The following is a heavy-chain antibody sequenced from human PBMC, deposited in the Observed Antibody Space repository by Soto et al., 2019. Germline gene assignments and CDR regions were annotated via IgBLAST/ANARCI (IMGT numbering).Heavy chain of an antibody. Sequence: QVHLVESGGGLVKPGGSLRLSCAASGFTLSDFYMSWIRQAPGKGLEWVSYISSSGRTIFYADSVGGRFTISRDNAENSLYLQMNSLRAEDTALYYCARNSEHFDYWGQGTLVTVSS. CDR2: ISSSGRTI. D-gene: IGHD1-26*01. CDR1: GFTLSDFY. V-gene: IGHV3-11*01. CDR3: ARNSEHFDY. J-gene: IGHJ4*02.